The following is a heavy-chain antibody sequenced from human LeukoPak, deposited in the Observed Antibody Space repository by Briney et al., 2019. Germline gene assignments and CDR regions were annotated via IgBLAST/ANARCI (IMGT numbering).Heavy chain of an antibody. CDR2: IESKTDGGTT. V-gene: IGHV3-15*04. D-gene: IGHD3/OR15-3a*01. CDR3: IGWTG. Sequence: GRCLRLACAAPGFTFSNAWMSWVRQVPGKGLELVGRIESKTDGGTTDYAAPVKGRFTISRDDSKNTLYLQMNSLKIEDAAVYYCIGWTGGGQGTTVTVSS. CDR1: GFTFSNAW. J-gene: IGHJ6*02.